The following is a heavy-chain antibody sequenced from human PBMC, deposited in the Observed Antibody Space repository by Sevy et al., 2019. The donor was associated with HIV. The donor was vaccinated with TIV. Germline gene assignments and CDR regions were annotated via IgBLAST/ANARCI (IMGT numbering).Heavy chain of an antibody. V-gene: IGHV3-11*01. Sequence: GGSLRLSCAASGFTFSDYYMSWIRQAPGKGLEWVSYISSSGSTIYYADSVKGRFTSSRDNAKNSLYLQMNSLRAEDTAVYYCARDHYYDSSGYYLPTSDYWGQGTLGTISS. CDR3: ARDHYYDSSGYYLPTSDY. CDR1: GFTFSDYY. J-gene: IGHJ4*02. D-gene: IGHD3-22*01. CDR2: ISSSGSTI.